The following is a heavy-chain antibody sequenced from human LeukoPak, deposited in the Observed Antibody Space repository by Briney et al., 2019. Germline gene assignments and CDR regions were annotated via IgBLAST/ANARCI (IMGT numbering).Heavy chain of an antibody. V-gene: IGHV1-18*01. CDR2: ISAYNGNT. CDR1: GYTFATHG. D-gene: IGHD3-16*02. J-gene: IGHJ4*02. Sequence: ASVKVSCKTSGYTFATHGISWVRQAPGQGLEWMGWISAYNGNTNYAQKLQGRVTMTTDTSTSTAYMELRSLRSDDTAVYYCARVPGGFYDYVWGSYPPGDYWGQGTLVTVSS. CDR3: ARVPGGFYDYVWGSYPPGDY.